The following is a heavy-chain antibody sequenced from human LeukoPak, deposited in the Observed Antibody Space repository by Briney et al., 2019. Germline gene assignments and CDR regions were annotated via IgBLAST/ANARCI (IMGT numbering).Heavy chain of an antibody. Sequence: SETLSLTCTVSGGSISSYYWSWIRQPPGKGLEWIGYIYYSGSTNYNPSLKSRVTISVDTSKNQFSLKLSSVTAADTAVHYCARSHYYDSSGPALAFDIWGQGTMVTVSS. V-gene: IGHV4-59*01. CDR3: ARSHYYDSSGPALAFDI. CDR2: IYYSGST. CDR1: GGSISSYY. J-gene: IGHJ3*02. D-gene: IGHD3-22*01.